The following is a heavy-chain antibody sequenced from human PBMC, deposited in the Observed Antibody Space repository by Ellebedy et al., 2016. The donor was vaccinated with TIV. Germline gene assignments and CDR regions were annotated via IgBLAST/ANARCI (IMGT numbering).Heavy chain of an antibody. CDR2: TSSGGDRT. CDR1: GFTFSTHA. V-gene: IGHV3-23*01. D-gene: IGHD2/OR15-2a*01. CDR3: AKDRLGADGKLSLDY. Sequence: GGSLRLXXAVSGFTFSTHAMTWVRQAPGKGLDWVSYTSSGGDRTYYADSVKGRFTISRDNSKNTLYLQIDRLRAEDTAIYYCAKDRLGADGKLSLDYWGQGTLVTVSP. J-gene: IGHJ4*02.